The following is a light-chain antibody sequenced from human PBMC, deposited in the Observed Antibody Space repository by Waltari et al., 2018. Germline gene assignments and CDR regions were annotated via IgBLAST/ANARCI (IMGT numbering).Light chain of an antibody. CDR2: EGS. J-gene: IGLJ2*01. CDR3: CSYAGSSPSVV. CDR1: SSDVGSYNL. V-gene: IGLV2-23*01. Sequence: QSALTQPASVSGSPGQSITISCTGTSSDVGSYNLVSWYQHHPGKAPKVMIYEGSERPPGVSNRFSGSKSGNTASLTISGLQAEDEADYYCCSYAGSSPSVVFGGGTKLTVL.